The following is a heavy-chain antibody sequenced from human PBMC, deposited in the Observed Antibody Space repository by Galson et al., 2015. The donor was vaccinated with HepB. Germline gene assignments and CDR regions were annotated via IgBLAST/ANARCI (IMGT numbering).Heavy chain of an antibody. Sequence: SLRLSCAASGFIFSNHYMDWVRQAPGKGLEWVARVRNKASSHTTEYAASVRGKFTTSRDDLKNSVYLQMNSLKTEDTALYYCAGPLRFLVPHDYWGQGTLVTVSS. CDR1: GFIFSNHY. CDR2: VRNKASSHTT. CDR3: AGPLRFLVPHDY. J-gene: IGHJ4*02. D-gene: IGHD3-3*01. V-gene: IGHV3-72*01.